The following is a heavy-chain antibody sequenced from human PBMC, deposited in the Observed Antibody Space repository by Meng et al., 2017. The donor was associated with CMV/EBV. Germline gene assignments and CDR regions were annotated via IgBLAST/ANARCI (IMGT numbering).Heavy chain of an antibody. Sequence: GESLKISCAASGFTFSNYFMKWVRQAPGKGLEWVANINQGGSEKNYVDSVKGRFTISRDNAKNSLYLQMNSLRGEDKAVYYCATYYSSLTGYYLLGGYWGQGTLVTVSS. V-gene: IGHV3-7*01. CDR3: ATYYSSLTGYYLLGGY. CDR2: INQGGSEK. J-gene: IGHJ4*02. CDR1: GFTFSNYF. D-gene: IGHD3-9*01.